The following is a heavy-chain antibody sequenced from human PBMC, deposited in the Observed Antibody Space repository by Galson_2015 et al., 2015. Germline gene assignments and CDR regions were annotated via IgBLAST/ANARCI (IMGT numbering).Heavy chain of an antibody. D-gene: IGHD6-13*01. Sequence: SLRLSCAASGFTFSNCGMHWVRQVPGKGLEWVAVIWYDGSVKYYVDSVKGRFTISRDNPKNTLYLQMNSPRVEDTAVYYCAKDRGRIAAAGTDYWGQGTLVTVSS. V-gene: IGHV3-33*06. CDR3: AKDRGRIAAAGTDY. CDR1: GFTFSNCG. CDR2: IWYDGSVK. J-gene: IGHJ4*02.